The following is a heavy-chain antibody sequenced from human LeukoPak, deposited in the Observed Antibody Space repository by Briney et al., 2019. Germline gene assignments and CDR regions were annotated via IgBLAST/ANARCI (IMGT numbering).Heavy chain of an antibody. CDR2: IKQDGSEK. CDR3: AKGGGRYFDWFTVDY. Sequence: GGSLRLSCAASGFTFSDYWMSWVRQTPGKGLEWVANIKQDGSEKYHEDSMKGRFTISRDNARNSLYLQMNSLRAEDTAVYYCAKGGGRYFDWFTVDYWGQGTLVTVSS. J-gene: IGHJ4*02. V-gene: IGHV3-7*01. D-gene: IGHD3-9*01. CDR1: GFTFSDYW.